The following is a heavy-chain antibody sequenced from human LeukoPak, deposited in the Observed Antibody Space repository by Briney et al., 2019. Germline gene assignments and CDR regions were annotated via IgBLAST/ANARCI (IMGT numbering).Heavy chain of an antibody. J-gene: IGHJ4*02. V-gene: IGHV3-21*01. CDR3: ARKGSSGEDY. CDR1: GFTFSSYS. D-gene: IGHD6-19*01. CDR2: ISSSSSYI. Sequence: GGSLRLYCAASGFTFSSYSMNWVRQAPGKGLEWVSSISSSSSYIYYADSVKGRFTISRDNAKNSLYLQMNSLRAEDTAVYYCARKGSSGEDYWGQGTLVTVSS.